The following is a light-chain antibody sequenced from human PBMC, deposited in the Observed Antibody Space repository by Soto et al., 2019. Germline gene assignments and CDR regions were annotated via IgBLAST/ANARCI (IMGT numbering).Light chain of an antibody. CDR1: QSISHF. CDR2: DAS. J-gene: IGKJ1*01. Sequence: DIQMTESPSTLFASVGDRVTITWRASQSISHFLAWYQQKPGKVPKLLIYDASNLGSGVPSRFSGSGSGTDFTLTISGLQPDDFTTYYCQQYTSYSRAFGQGTKVDIK. CDR3: QQYTSYSRA. V-gene: IGKV1-5*01.